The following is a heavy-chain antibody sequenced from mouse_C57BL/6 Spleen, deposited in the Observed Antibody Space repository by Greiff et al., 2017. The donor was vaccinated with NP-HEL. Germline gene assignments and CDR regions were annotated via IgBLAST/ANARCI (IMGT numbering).Heavy chain of an antibody. J-gene: IGHJ2*01. V-gene: IGHV5-17*01. CDR2: ISSGSSTI. CDR3: AKQGWDPKFDY. D-gene: IGHD4-1*01. Sequence: EVKLVESGGGLVKPGGSLKLSCAASGFTFSDYGMHWVRQAPEKGLEWVAYISSGSSTIYYADIVKGRFTILRDYANNTLFLQMTSLRSEDTAMYYCAKQGWDPKFDYWGQGTTLTVAS. CDR1: GFTFSDYG.